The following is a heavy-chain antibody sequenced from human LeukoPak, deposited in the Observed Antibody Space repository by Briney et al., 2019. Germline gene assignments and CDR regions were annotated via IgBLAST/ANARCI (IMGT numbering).Heavy chain of an antibody. D-gene: IGHD6-13*01. J-gene: IGHJ3*02. CDR1: GYTFTSYG. Sequence: EASVKVSCKASGYTFTSYGISWVRQAPGQGLEWMGWISAYNGNTNFAQKLQGRVTMTTDTSTSTAYMELRSLRSDDTAVYYCARDRGITAAGPDAFDIWGQGTMVTVSS. CDR2: ISAYNGNT. V-gene: IGHV1-18*01. CDR3: ARDRGITAAGPDAFDI.